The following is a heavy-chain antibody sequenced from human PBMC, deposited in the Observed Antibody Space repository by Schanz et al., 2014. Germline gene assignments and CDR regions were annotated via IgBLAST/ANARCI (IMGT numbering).Heavy chain of an antibody. Sequence: QVQLVQSGAEVKKPGASVKVSCKASGYTFSSYGINWVRQAPGQGLEWMGWISPYNGNTNYAPKVQGRVTVTTDTSTSTVYMELSSLRSEDTAVYYCARDGVDAAAGGNYWGQGTLVTVSS. V-gene: IGHV1-18*01. CDR1: GYTFSSYG. D-gene: IGHD6-13*01. CDR2: ISPYNGNT. J-gene: IGHJ4*02. CDR3: ARDGVDAAAGGNY.